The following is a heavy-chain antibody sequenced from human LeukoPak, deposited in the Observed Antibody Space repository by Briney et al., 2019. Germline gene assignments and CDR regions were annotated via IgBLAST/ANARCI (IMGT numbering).Heavy chain of an antibody. CDR2: ISSSSSYT. D-gene: IGHD4-17*01. J-gene: IGHJ6*02. Sequence: KSGGSLRLSCAASGFTFSDYYMSWIRQAPGKGLEWVSYISSSSSYTNYADSVKGRFTISRDNAKNSLYLQMNSLRAEDTAVYYCARALVTTVTTGYYDYYGMDVWGQGTTVTVSS. CDR3: ARALVTTVTTGYYDYYGMDV. V-gene: IGHV3-11*06. CDR1: GFTFSDYY.